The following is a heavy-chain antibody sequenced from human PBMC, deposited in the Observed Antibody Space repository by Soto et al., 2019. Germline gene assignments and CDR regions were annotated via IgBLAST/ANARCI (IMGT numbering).Heavy chain of an antibody. J-gene: IGHJ2*01. Sequence: SDTLSLTCAVYGGSFSGYYWSWIRQPPGKGLEWIGEINHSGSTNYNPSLKSRVTISVDTSKNQFSLKLSSVTAAATAVYNGGKGPVGPDWSLDLGGRGTWVTVSS. V-gene: IGHV4-34*03. CDR1: GGSFSGYY. CDR3: GKGPVGPDWSLDL. CDR2: INHSGST. D-gene: IGHD2-8*01.